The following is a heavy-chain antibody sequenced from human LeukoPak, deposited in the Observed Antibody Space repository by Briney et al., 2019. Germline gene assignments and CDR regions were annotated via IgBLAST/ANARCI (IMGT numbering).Heavy chain of an antibody. V-gene: IGHV4-59*01. CDR1: GGSISSYY. Sequence: SETLSLTCTVSGGSISSYYWSWIRQPPGKGLEWIGYIYYSGSTNYNPSLKSRVTISVDTSKNQFSLKLSSVTAADTAVYYCARAPKNTWFDPWGQGTLVTVSS. CDR2: IYYSGST. CDR3: ARAPKNTWFDP. J-gene: IGHJ5*02.